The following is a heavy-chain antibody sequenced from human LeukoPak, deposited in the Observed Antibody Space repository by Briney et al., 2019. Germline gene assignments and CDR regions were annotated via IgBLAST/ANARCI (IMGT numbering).Heavy chain of an antibody. CDR2: IYYSGST. D-gene: IGHD2-15*01. Sequence: SETLSLTCTVSGGSISSGGYYWSWIRQHPGKGLEWIGYIYYSGSTYYNPSLKSRVTISVDTSKNQFSLKLSSVTAADTAVYYCARDSSYCSGGSCYWTSHYYYGMDVWGQGTTVTVSS. V-gene: IGHV4-31*03. J-gene: IGHJ6*02. CDR1: GGSISSGGYY. CDR3: ARDSSYCSGGSCYWTSHYYYGMDV.